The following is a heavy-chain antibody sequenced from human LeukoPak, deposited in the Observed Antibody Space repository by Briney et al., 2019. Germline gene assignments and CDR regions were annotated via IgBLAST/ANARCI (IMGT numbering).Heavy chain of an antibody. Sequence: SCPSSRYTLTGYYVDWVRQAPGKGLTWMGWINPNSGGTDYAQQYQGRVTLTRDTSISTAYMELSSLTSDDSAVYYCARAFFNSGFDYWGQGTLVTVSS. J-gene: IGHJ4*02. D-gene: IGHD3-3*02. V-gene: IGHV1-2*02. CDR2: INPNSGGT. CDR3: ARAFFNSGFDY. CDR1: RYTLTGYY.